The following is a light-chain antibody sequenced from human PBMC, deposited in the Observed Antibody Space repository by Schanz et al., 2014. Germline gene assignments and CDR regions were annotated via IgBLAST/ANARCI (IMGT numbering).Light chain of an antibody. CDR2: STS. V-gene: IGKV3-20*01. CDR3: QHYSLSPL. J-gene: IGKJ1*01. Sequence: EIVLTQSPGILSVSPGDRATLSCRASQSVSSGRIAWYQQRSGRTPRLLIYSTSTRATGTPDRFTGSGSGTDFILTISRLEPEDFAVYYCQHYSLSPLFGQGTKVDI. CDR1: QSVSSGR.